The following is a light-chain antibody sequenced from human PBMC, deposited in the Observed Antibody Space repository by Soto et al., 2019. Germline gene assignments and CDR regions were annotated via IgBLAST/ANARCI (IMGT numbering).Light chain of an antibody. J-gene: IGKJ1*01. V-gene: IGKV1-33*01. Sequence: DIQMTQSPSSLSASVGDRVTITCQASQDISNYLNWYQQKPGKAPKLLIYDASNLETGVPSRFSGSVSGTDITVTINSPLPEYIATYDWQLYDNLPPWTSGHGTKVEIK. CDR2: DAS. CDR3: QLYDNLPPWT. CDR1: QDISNY.